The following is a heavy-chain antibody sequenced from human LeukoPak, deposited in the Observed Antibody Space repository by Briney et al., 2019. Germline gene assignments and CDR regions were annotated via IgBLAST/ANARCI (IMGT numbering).Heavy chain of an antibody. CDR2: ISGGTT. J-gene: IGHJ4*02. Sequence: SLRLSCTASGFTFGVYLMSWFREAPGKGLGWIGVISGGTTEYAASVTGRFTISRDDSTSIAYLQMNSLTTEDTAVYYCSRGSGWLSVYWGQGTLVTVSS. CDR1: GFTFGVYL. D-gene: IGHD6-19*01. V-gene: IGHV3-49*03. CDR3: SRGSGWLSVY.